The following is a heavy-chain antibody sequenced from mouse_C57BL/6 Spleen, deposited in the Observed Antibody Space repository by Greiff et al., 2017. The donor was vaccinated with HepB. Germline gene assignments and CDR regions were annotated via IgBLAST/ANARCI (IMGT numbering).Heavy chain of an antibody. V-gene: IGHV1-62-2*01. CDR3: ARHEGKAANWDGGFAY. CDR2: FYPGSGSI. Sequence: VQLQESGAELVKPGASVKLSCKASGYTFTEYTIHWVKQRSGQGLEWIGWFYPGSGSIKYNEKFKDKATLTADKSSSTVYMELSRLTSEDSAVYFCARHEGKAANWDGGFAYWGQGTLVTVSA. D-gene: IGHD4-1*02. CDR1: GYTFTEYT. J-gene: IGHJ3*01.